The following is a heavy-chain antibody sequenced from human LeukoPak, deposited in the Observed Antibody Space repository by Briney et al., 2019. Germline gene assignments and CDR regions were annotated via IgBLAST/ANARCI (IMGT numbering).Heavy chain of an antibody. Sequence: SETLSLTCTVSVGSISSYYWSWIRQPPGKGLERSGYIYYSGTTNYNPSLTRRVTISVYTSKNQFSLKLSSATAADTAVYYCARGVYIAAAQYGYWGQGTLVTVSS. D-gene: IGHD6-13*01. J-gene: IGHJ4*02. CDR3: ARGVYIAAAQYGY. CDR1: VGSISSYY. V-gene: IGHV4-59*01. CDR2: IYYSGTT.